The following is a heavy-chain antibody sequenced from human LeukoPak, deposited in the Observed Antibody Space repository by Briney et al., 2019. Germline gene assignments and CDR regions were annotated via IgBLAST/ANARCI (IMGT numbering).Heavy chain of an antibody. Sequence: GGTLRLSCAASGFTFSSYGMSWVRQAPGKGLEWVSAISGSGGSTYYADSVKGRFTISRDNSKNTAYLQMNSLKTEDTAVYYCTSLQKYYYGSGSTIDYWGQGTLVTVSS. CDR2: ISGSGGST. CDR1: GFTFSSYG. J-gene: IGHJ4*02. CDR3: TSLQKYYYGSGSTIDY. V-gene: IGHV3-23*01. D-gene: IGHD3-10*01.